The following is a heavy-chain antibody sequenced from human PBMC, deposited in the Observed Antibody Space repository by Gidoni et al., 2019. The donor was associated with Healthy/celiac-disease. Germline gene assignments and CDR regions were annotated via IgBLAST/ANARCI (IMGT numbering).Heavy chain of an antibody. CDR1: GFTFSSYA. J-gene: IGHJ4*02. V-gene: IGHV3-30-3*01. D-gene: IGHD4-4*01. CDR3: ARDLNYSNYGFDY. CDR2: ISYDGSNK. Sequence: QVQLVESGGGVVQPGRSLRLPCAAHGFTFSSYAMHWVRQAPGKGLEWVAVISYDGSNKYYADSVKGRFTISRDNSKNTLYLQMNSLRAEDTAVYYCARDLNYSNYGFDYWGQGTLVTVSS.